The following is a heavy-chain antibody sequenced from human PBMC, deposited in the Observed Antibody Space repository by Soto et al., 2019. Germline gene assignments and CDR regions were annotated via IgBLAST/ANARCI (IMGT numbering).Heavy chain of an antibody. CDR1: GGTFSTYT. J-gene: IGHJ5*02. CDR2: IIPIFGTP. Sequence: XSVKVSCKASGGTFSTYTFSWVRQAPGQGLEWMGRIIPIFGTPYYAQKFQGRVTITADKSTSTVYMELSSLRSDDTAVYFCARGLECRGYCLDKPKWCAPWGQGTLVTVSS. V-gene: IGHV1-69*06. CDR3: ARGLECRGYCLDKPKWCAP. D-gene: IGHD2-15*01.